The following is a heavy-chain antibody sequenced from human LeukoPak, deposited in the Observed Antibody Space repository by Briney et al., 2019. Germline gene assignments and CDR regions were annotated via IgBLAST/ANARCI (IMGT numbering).Heavy chain of an antibody. Sequence: GASVKVSCKASGYTFTGYYMHWVRQAPGQGLEWMGWINPNSGGTNYAQKFQGRVTMTRDTSISTAYMELSRPRSDDTAVYYCARDLQGEFLEWLSSSYWFDPWGQGTLVTVSS. D-gene: IGHD3-3*01. V-gene: IGHV1-2*02. CDR3: ARDLQGEFLEWLSSSYWFDP. CDR2: INPNSGGT. CDR1: GYTFTGYY. J-gene: IGHJ5*02.